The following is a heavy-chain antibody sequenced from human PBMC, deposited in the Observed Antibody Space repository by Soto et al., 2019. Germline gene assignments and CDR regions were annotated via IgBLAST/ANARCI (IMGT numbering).Heavy chain of an antibody. Sequence: SETLSLTCTVSGGSISSGGYYWTWIRQHPGKGLEWIGYIYYSGSTYYSPSLKSRVIISVDTSKNQFSLNLSSVTAADTAVYYCAREKDTSMGNWFDPWGQGTLVTVSS. J-gene: IGHJ5*02. D-gene: IGHD5-18*01. CDR2: IYYSGST. V-gene: IGHV4-31*03. CDR1: GGSISSGGYY. CDR3: AREKDTSMGNWFDP.